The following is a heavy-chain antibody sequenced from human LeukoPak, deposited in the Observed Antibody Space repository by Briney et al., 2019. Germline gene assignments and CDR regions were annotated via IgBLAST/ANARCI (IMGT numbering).Heavy chain of an antibody. V-gene: IGHV3-15*01. Sequence: GGSLRVSCAGSGFTFSNVYMSWVRQAPGKGLEWVGRIKSKSDGATADYAAPVTGRFTISRDDSQNIVFLQMNSLRIEDTGVYYCLTTRWGQGTLVTVSS. CDR2: IKSKSDGATA. CDR3: LTTR. CDR1: GFTFSNVY. J-gene: IGHJ4*02.